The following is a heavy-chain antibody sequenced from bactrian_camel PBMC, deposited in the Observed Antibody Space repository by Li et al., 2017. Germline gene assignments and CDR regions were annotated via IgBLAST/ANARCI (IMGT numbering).Heavy chain of an antibody. Sequence: VQLVESGGGSVQAGGSLTLSCAASGTGDGSELKCMAWFRQAPGQEREGVASIDTDGSTSYADSVKGRFTISKDNAKNTLYLQMNSLTPTDTAMYYCAARVVCSMRTANYWGQGTQVTVS. CDR1: GTGDGSELKC. CDR2: IDTDGST. CDR3: AARVVCSMRTANY. V-gene: IGHV3S53*01. D-gene: IGHD6*01. J-gene: IGHJ4*01.